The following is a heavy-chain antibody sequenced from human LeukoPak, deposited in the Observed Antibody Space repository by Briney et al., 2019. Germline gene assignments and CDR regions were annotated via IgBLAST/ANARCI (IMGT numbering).Heavy chain of an antibody. J-gene: IGHJ2*01. V-gene: IGHV4-59*01. CDR3: ARSPSWYYDSSGYYLPYWYFDL. D-gene: IGHD3-22*01. CDR1: GGSISSYY. CDR2: IYYSGST. Sequence: SETLSLTCTVSGGSISSYYWSWIRQPPGKGLEWIGYIYYSGSTNYNPSLKSRVTISVDTSKNQFSLKLCSVTAADTAVYYCARSPSWYYDSSGYYLPYWYFDLWGRGTLVTVSS.